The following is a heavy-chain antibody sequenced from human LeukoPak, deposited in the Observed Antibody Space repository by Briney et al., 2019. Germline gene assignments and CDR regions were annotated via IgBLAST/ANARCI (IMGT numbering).Heavy chain of an antibody. J-gene: IGHJ4*02. CDR1: GGSFSGYY. D-gene: IGHD3-3*01. CDR3: ARHLYYDFWSGYFDY. CDR2: INHSGST. Sequence: SETLSLTCAVYGGSFSGYYWSWIRQPPGKGLEWIGEINHSGSTNYNPSLKSRVTISVDTSKNQFSLKLSSVTAADTAVYYCARHLYYDFWSGYFDYWGQGTLVTVSS. V-gene: IGHV4-34*01.